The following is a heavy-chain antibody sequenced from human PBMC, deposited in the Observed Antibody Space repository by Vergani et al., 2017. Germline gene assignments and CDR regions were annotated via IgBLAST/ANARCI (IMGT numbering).Heavy chain of an antibody. CDR1: GFTVSSNY. D-gene: IGHD3-10*01. V-gene: IGHV3-66*01. CDR3: ARDYMVRGVILTHRYYGMDV. Sequence: VQLVESGGGVVQPGRSLRLSCAASGFTVSSNYMSWVRQAPGKGLEWVSVIYSGGSTYYADSVKGRFTISRDNSKNTLYLQMNSLRAEDTAVYYCARDYMVRGVILTHRYYGMDVWGQGTTVTVSS. J-gene: IGHJ6*02. CDR2: IYSGGST.